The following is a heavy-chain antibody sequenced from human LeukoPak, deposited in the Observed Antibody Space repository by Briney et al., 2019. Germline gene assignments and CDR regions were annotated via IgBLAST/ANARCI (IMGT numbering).Heavy chain of an antibody. D-gene: IGHD2-2*01. Sequence: PGGSLRLSCAASGFTFSSYSMNWVRQAPGKGPEWVSSISSSSSYIYYADSVKGRFTISRDNAKNSLYLQMNSLRAEDTAVYYCARAQYCSSTSCYFDYWGQGTLVTVSS. CDR3: ARAQYCSSTSCYFDY. V-gene: IGHV3-21*01. J-gene: IGHJ4*02. CDR2: ISSSSSYI. CDR1: GFTFSSYS.